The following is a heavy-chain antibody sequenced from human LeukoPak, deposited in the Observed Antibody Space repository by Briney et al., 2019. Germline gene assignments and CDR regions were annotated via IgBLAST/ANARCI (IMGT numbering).Heavy chain of an antibody. CDR2: MYYTGST. J-gene: IGHJ6*02. V-gene: IGHV4-59*01. CDR1: GGSISSGY. Sequence: SETLSLTCSVSGGSISSGYWSWIRQPPGKGLEWIGYMYYTGSTNYNPSFKSRVTISLATSKTQFSLKLSSVTPADTAVYYCARVSVVYGMDVWGQGTTVTVSS. CDR3: ARVSVVYGMDV.